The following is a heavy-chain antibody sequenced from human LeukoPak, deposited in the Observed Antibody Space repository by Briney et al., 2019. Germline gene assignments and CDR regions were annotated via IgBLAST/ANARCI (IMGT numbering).Heavy chain of an antibody. J-gene: IGHJ5*02. V-gene: IGHV1-69*04. CDR2: IIPTLGIA. Sequence: ASVKVSCKASGGTFSSYAISWVRQAPGQGLEWMGRIIPTLGIANYAQKLQGRVTMTTDTSTSTAYMELRSLRSDDTAVYYCAREGVELGYCSSTSCSWFDPWGQGTLVTVSS. D-gene: IGHD2-2*01. CDR1: GGTFSSYA. CDR3: AREGVELGYCSSTSCSWFDP.